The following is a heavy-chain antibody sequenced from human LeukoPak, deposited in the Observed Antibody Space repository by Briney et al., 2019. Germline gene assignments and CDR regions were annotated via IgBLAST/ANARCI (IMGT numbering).Heavy chain of an antibody. CDR1: GCSISSYD. V-gene: IGHV4-59*01. Sequence: WGTLSLTCTVSGCSISSYDWSWIRQPPGKGLEWVGDIYYGGSTNYNPSLKSRVTISAATSQNQLTLKLSSVPAADKAVYYCATYNSSGYSYWGQGTLVTVSS. D-gene: IGHD3-22*01. CDR2: IYYGGST. J-gene: IGHJ4*02. CDR3: ATYNSSGYSY.